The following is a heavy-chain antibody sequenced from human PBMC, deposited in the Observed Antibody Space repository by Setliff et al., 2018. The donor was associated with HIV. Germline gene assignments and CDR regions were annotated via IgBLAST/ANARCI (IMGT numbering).Heavy chain of an antibody. Sequence: SETLSLTCTVSGGSISSSYWTWTRQPPGKGLEWIGNIHYSGSTNYNPSLKSRVTISVDTSRSQFSLKLSSVTAADTAVYYCARDYSGWYYFDCWGQGTLVTVSS. CDR2: IHYSGST. V-gene: IGHV4-59*12. CDR1: GGSISSSY. J-gene: IGHJ4*02. CDR3: ARDYSGWYYFDC. D-gene: IGHD6-19*01.